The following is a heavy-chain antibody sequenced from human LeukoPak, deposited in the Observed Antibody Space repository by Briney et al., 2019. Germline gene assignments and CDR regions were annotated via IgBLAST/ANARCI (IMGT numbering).Heavy chain of an antibody. J-gene: IGHJ4*02. V-gene: IGHV3-7*04. CDR2: IKQDGSDK. D-gene: IGHD4-17*01. CDR3: ARDTVATTFDY. Sequence: GGSLRLSCAASGFTFSNYWMSWVRQAPGKGLEWVANIKQDGSDKYYVDSVRGRFTISRDNAKNSLYLQMNSLRAEDTAVYYCARDTVATTFDYWGQGTVVTVSS. CDR1: GFTFSNYW.